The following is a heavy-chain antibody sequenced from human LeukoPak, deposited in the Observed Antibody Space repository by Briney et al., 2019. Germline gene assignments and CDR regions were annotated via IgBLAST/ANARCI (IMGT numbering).Heavy chain of an antibody. J-gene: IGHJ3*02. V-gene: IGHV1-46*01. CDR3: ARVGNIFGAFDI. Sequence: ASVKVSCKASGYTFTSYYMHWVRQAPGQGLEWMGIINPSGGSTSYAQKFQGRVTMTRNTSTSTVYMELSSLRSEDTAVYYCARVGNIFGAFDIWGQGTMVTVSS. CDR2: INPSGGST. CDR1: GYTFTSYY. D-gene: IGHD1/OR15-1a*01.